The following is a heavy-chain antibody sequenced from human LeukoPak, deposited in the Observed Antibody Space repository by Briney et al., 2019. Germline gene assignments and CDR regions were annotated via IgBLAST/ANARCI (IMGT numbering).Heavy chain of an antibody. Sequence: SETLSLTCTVSGGSISSYYWSWIRQPPGKGLEWIGYIYTSGNTNYNPSLKSRVTISVDTSKNQFSLKLSSVTAADTAVYYCARVLANYYYGIDVWGQGTTVTVSS. J-gene: IGHJ6*02. CDR1: GGSISSYY. D-gene: IGHD3-3*01. CDR2: IYTSGNT. CDR3: ARVLANYYYGIDV. V-gene: IGHV4-4*09.